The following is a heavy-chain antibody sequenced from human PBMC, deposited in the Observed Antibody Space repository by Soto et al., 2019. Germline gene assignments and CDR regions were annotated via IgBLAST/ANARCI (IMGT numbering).Heavy chain of an antibody. CDR2: IYYSGST. CDR1: GGFIRRYY. V-gene: IGHV4-59*08. Sequence: SENLCLPCTVSGGFIRRYYWSWIRHPPGKGLEWIGYIYYSGSTNYNPSLKSRVTISVDTSKNQFSLKLSSVTAADTAVYYCAGTYSSGWYPIAYYGMDVWGQGTTVT. D-gene: IGHD6-19*01. J-gene: IGHJ6*02. CDR3: AGTYSSGWYPIAYYGMDV.